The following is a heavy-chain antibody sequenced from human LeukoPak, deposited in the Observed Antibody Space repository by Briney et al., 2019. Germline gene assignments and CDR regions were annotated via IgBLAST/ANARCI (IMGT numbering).Heavy chain of an antibody. Sequence: ASVEVSCKASGYTFTTYDINWVRQATGQGLEWMGWMNPNSGSTGYAQKFQGRVTMTRNTSINTAYMELNSLRSDDTAVYYCARGLGSGSYRNYWGQGTLVTVSS. CDR2: MNPNSGST. J-gene: IGHJ4*02. CDR3: ARGLGSGSYRNY. D-gene: IGHD1-26*01. CDR1: GYTFTTYD. V-gene: IGHV1-8*01.